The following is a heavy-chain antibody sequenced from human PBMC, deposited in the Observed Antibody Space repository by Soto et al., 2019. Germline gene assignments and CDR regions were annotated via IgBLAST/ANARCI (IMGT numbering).Heavy chain of an antibody. Sequence: GGSLRLSCAASGFTVSSNYMSWVRQAPGKGLEWVSVIYSGGSTYYADSVKGRFTISRDNAKNSLYLQMNSLRDEDTAVYYCARVYYYDSSALFDPWGQGTLVTVSS. CDR2: IYSGGST. CDR3: ARVYYYDSSALFDP. CDR1: GFTVSSNY. D-gene: IGHD3-22*01. V-gene: IGHV3-53*01. J-gene: IGHJ5*02.